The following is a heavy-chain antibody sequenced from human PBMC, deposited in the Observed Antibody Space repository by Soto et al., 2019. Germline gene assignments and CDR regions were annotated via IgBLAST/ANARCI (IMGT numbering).Heavy chain of an antibody. J-gene: IGHJ5*02. V-gene: IGHV1-18*04. CDR1: GYTFTSYG. D-gene: IGHD2-15*01. CDR3: ARVGCRYCSGGDNWFDP. CDR2: ISAYNGNT. Sequence: ASVKVSCKASGYTFTSYGISWVRQAPGQGLEWVGWISAYNGNTNYAQKLQGRVTMTTDTSTSTAYMELRSLRSEDTAVYYCARVGCRYCSGGDNWFDPWDQGTLVTVSS.